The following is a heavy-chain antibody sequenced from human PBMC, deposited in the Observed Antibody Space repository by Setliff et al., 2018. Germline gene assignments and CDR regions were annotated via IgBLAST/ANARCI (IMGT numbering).Heavy chain of an antibody. D-gene: IGHD1-26*01. J-gene: IGHJ4*02. CDR3: ARDNTIVGATDY. CDR1: AGSITSGSHY. CDR2: LHTSGTT. Sequence: SQTLSLTCAVSAGSITSGSHYWSWIRQPAGEGLEWIGRLHTSGTTVYNPSLKGRVTISADTSTNHFSLKLTSVTAADTAVYYCARDNTIVGATDYWGQGARVTSPQ. V-gene: IGHV4-61*02.